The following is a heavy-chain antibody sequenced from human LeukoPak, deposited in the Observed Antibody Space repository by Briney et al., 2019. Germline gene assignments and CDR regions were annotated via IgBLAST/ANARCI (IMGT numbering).Heavy chain of an antibody. D-gene: IGHD2-8*01. V-gene: IGHV4-34*01. CDR1: RGSFNGYY. J-gene: IGHJ4*02. Sequence: SETLSLTCAVYRGSFNGYYWSWIRQPPGKGLEWIGEVNHSGSTNYNPSLKSRVTVSVDTSKNQFSLKLSSVTAADTAVYYCARASYCTNGVCWWDYWGQGTLVTVS. CDR2: VNHSGST. CDR3: ARASYCTNGVCWWDY.